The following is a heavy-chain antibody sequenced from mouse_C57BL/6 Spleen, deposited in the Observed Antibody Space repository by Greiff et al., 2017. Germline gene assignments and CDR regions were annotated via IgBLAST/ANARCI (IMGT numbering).Heavy chain of an antibody. Sequence: VQLKQSGPELVKPGASVKISCKASGYSFTGYYMNWVKQSPEKSLEWIGEINPSTGGTTYNQKFKAKATLTVDKSSSTAYMQLKSLTSEDSAVYYCATSTYYPYWYFDGWGTGTTVTVSS. CDR3: ATSTYYPYWYFDG. CDR2: INPSTGGT. V-gene: IGHV1-42*01. D-gene: IGHD1-1*01. J-gene: IGHJ1*03. CDR1: GYSFTGYY.